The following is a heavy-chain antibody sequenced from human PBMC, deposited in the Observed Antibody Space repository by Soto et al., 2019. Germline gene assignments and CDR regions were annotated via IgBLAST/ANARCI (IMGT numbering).Heavy chain of an antibody. CDR1: GFTFSSYS. CDR2: VSRGSTTV. V-gene: IGHV3-48*01. Sequence: EVQLVESGGGLAQPGGSLRLSCAASGFTFSSYSMNWVRQAPGKGLEWVSFVSRGSTTVSYVDSVKGRFIISRDNAKSSLYLQMSSLRAEDTAVYYCARDLDWAFDYWGQGTLVTVSS. D-gene: IGHD3-9*01. J-gene: IGHJ4*02. CDR3: ARDLDWAFDY.